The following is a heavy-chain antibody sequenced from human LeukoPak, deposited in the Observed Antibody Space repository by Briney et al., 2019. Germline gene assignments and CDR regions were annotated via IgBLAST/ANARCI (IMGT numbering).Heavy chain of an antibody. J-gene: IGHJ4*02. CDR2: ISYDGSNK. V-gene: IGHV3-30*18. CDR1: GFTFSSYG. CDR3: AKGYSSSWYGDFDY. D-gene: IGHD6-13*01. Sequence: GGSLRLSCAASGFTFSSYGMHWVRQAPGKGLEWVAVISYDGSNKYYADSVKGRFTISRDNSKNKLYLQMNSLRAEDTAVYYCAKGYSSSWYGDFDYWGQGTLVTVSS.